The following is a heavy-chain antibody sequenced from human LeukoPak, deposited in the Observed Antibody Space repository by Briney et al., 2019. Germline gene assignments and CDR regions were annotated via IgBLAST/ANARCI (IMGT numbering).Heavy chain of an antibody. V-gene: IGHV3-30*03. CDR2: ISYDGSNK. Sequence: PGRSLRLSCAASGFTFSSYGMHWVRQVPGKGLEWVAVISYDGSNKYYADSVKGRFTISRDNSKNTLYLQMNSLRAEDTAVYYCARELPPVVTYYFDYWGQGTLVTVSS. CDR1: GFTFSSYG. D-gene: IGHD3-22*01. J-gene: IGHJ4*02. CDR3: ARELPPVVTYYFDY.